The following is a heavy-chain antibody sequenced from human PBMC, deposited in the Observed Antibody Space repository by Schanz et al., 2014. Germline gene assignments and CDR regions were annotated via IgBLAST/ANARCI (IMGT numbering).Heavy chain of an antibody. J-gene: IGHJ4*02. CDR3: ARANYRRKINFDY. D-gene: IGHD3-10*01. CDR2: LSGSGGST. CDR1: GFTFNSYA. V-gene: IGHV3-23*01. Sequence: EVQLLESGGGLVQPGGSLRLSCAASGFTFNSYAMTWVRQAPGKGLEWVSALSGSGGSTYYADSVKGRFTISRDNSKNTLYLQMNSLRAEDRAVYYCARANYRRKINFDYWGRGTLVTVSS.